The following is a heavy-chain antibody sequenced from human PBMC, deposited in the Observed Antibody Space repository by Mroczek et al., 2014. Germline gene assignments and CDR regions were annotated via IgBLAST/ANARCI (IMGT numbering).Heavy chain of an antibody. CDR2: INHSGST. CDR3: ARAPDYGGNTPFDY. V-gene: IGHV4-34*01. CDR1: GGSFSGYY. Sequence: QVQLQQWGAGLLKPSETLSLTCAVYGGSFSGYYWSWIRQPPGKGLEWIGEINHSGSTNYNPSLKSRVTISVDTSKNQFSLKLSSVTAADTAVYYCARAPDYGGNTPFDYWGQGTLVTVSS. D-gene: IGHD4-23*01. J-gene: IGHJ4*02.